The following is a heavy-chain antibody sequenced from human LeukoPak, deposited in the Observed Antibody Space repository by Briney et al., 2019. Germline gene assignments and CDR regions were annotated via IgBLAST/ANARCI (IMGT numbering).Heavy chain of an antibody. J-gene: IGHJ6*03. Sequence: SETLPLTCAVYGGSFSGYYWSWIRQPPGKGLEWIGEINHSGSTNYNPSLKSRVTISVDTSKNQFSLKLSSVTAADTAEYYCARDRSTIFGVVTTAQGFDYYYMDVWGKGTTVTVSS. V-gene: IGHV4-34*01. CDR2: INHSGST. D-gene: IGHD3-3*01. CDR3: ARDRSTIFGVVTTAQGFDYYYMDV. CDR1: GGSFSGYY.